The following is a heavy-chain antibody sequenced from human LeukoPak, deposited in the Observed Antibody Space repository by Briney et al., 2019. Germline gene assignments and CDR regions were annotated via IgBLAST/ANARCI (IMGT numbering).Heavy chain of an antibody. CDR2: INHSGST. J-gene: IGHJ3*02. Sequence: SETLSLTCAVYGGSFSGYYWSWIRQPPGKGLEWIGEINHSGSTNYNPSLKSRVTISVDTSKNQFSLKLSPVTAADTAVYYCARQEESSGWFRLDAFDIWGRGTMVTVSS. V-gene: IGHV4-34*01. CDR3: ARQEESSGWFRLDAFDI. D-gene: IGHD6-19*01. CDR1: GGSFSGYY.